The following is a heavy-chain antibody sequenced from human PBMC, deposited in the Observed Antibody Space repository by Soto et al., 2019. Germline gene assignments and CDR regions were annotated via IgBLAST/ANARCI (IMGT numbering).Heavy chain of an antibody. CDR1: GYSISSGSY. Sequence: SETLSLTCTVSGYSISSGSYGGWIRQPPGKGPEWIASIYHGGTTFYNPSLKSRVTVSVDKSNNQFSLKLRSVTAADTAVYYCAKAHVMVVDGSTFDYWGHGTLVTVSS. V-gene: IGHV4-38-2*02. D-gene: IGHD6-19*01. J-gene: IGHJ4*01. CDR3: AKAHVMVVDGSTFDY. CDR2: IYHGGTT.